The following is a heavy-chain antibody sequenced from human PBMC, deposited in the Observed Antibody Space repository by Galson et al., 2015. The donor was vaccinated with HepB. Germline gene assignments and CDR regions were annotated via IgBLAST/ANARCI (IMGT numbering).Heavy chain of an antibody. V-gene: IGHV1-45*02. CDR3: ATPAEMATTGDAFDI. D-gene: IGHD5-24*01. Sequence: SVKVSCKASGYTFTYRYLHWVRQAPGQALEWMGWITPFNGNTNYAQKFQDRVTITRDRSMSTAYMELSSLRSEDTAMYYCATPAEMATTGDAFDIWGQGTMVTVSS. CDR2: ITPFNGNT. J-gene: IGHJ3*02. CDR1: GYTFTYRY.